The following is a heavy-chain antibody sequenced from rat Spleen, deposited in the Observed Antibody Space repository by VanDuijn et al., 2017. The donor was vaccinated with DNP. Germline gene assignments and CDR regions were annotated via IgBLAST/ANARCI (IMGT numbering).Heavy chain of an antibody. V-gene: IGHV4-2*01. CDR3: TTAYYDAPRGFAY. D-gene: IGHD1-12*01. CDR1: GFNFNDNW. J-gene: IGHJ3*01. CDR2: ISKDSSTI. Sequence: EVQLVESGGGPVQPGRSLKLSCVASGFNFNDNWMGWVRQAPGKGLEWIGEISKDSSTIDYTPSLKDKFTISRDNVQNTLFLQMDSLRSEDTATYYCTTAYYDAPRGFAYWGQGTLVTVSS.